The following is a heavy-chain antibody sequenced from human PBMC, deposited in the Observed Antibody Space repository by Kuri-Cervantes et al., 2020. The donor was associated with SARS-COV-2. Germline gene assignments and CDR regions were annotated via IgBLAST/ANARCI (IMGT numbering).Heavy chain of an antibody. Sequence: GESLKISCAASGFTFSSYAMHWVRQAPGKGLEWAAVISYDGSNKYYADSVKGRFTISRDNSKNTLYLQMNSLRAEDTAVYYCVRDGDHWNFDYWGQGTLVTVSS. D-gene: IGHD1-1*01. J-gene: IGHJ4*02. V-gene: IGHV3-30-3*01. CDR1: GFTFSSYA. CDR3: VRDGDHWNFDY. CDR2: ISYDGSNK.